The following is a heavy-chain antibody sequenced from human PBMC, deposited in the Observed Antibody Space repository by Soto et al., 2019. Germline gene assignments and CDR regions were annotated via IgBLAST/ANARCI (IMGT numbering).Heavy chain of an antibody. CDR3: ARVDYGDYARWAFDI. V-gene: IGHV1-18*01. CDR2: ISAYNGNT. D-gene: IGHD4-17*01. Sequence: ASVKVSCKASGYTFTSYGISWVRQAPGQGLERMGWISAYNGNTNYAQKLQGRVTMTTDTSTSTAYMELRSLRSDDTAVYYCARVDYGDYARWAFDIWGQGTMVTVSS. CDR1: GYTFTSYG. J-gene: IGHJ3*02.